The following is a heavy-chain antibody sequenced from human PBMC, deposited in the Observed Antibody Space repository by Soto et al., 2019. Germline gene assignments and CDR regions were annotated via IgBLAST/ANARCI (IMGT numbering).Heavy chain of an antibody. Sequence: QMQLQESGPGLVKPSETLSLTCTVSGGSISRNSYYWGWIRQPPGKGLEWIGSIYYSGSTYYNPSLKSRVTISVDTSKNQVSLKLSSVTAADTAVYDGARHDWNGVDYWGQGTLVTVSS. J-gene: IGHJ4*02. CDR3: ARHDWNGVDY. D-gene: IGHD1-1*01. CDR2: IYYSGST. V-gene: IGHV4-39*01. CDR1: GGSISRNSYY.